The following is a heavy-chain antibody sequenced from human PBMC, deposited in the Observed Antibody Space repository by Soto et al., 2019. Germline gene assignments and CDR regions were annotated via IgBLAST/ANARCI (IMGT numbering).Heavy chain of an antibody. CDR2: IYTSGDI. CDR1: GASMSSYY. CDR3: ASTARVFAY. V-gene: IGHV4-59*01. Sequence: SETLSLTCTVSGASMSSYYWSWIRQPPGKGLECIGYIYTSGDINYSPSLKSRATISLDTSKNQFSLNLRSVTAADTAVYYCASTARVFAYWGQGALVTVSS. D-gene: IGHD5-18*01. J-gene: IGHJ4*02.